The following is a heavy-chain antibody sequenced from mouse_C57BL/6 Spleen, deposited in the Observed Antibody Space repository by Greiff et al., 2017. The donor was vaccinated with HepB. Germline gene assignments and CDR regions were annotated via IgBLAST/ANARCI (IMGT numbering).Heavy chain of an antibody. V-gene: IGHV1-55*01. D-gene: IGHD1-1*01. CDR3: ARGIYYGSSYYAMDY. CDR1: GYTFTSYW. Sequence: QVQLKQPGAELVKPGASVKMSCKASGYTFTSYWITWVKQRPGQGLEWIGDIYPGSGSTNYNEKFKSKATLTVDTSSSTAYMQLSSLTSEDSAVYYCARGIYYGSSYYAMDYWGQGTSVTVSS. J-gene: IGHJ4*01. CDR2: IYPGSGST.